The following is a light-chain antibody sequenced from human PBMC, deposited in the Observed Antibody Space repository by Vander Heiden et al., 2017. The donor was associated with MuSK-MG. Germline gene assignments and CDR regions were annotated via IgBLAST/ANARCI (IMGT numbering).Light chain of an antibody. CDR1: QGIIRT. CDR2: DAS. Sequence: SSQGIIRTLAWYQQKAGKAPKLLIYDASTLESGVPSRFSGSGSGTDFTLTISSLQPEDCATYDCQNFNGSPFTFGPGPKVD. CDR3: QNFNGSPFT. J-gene: IGKJ3*01. V-gene: IGKV1-13*02.